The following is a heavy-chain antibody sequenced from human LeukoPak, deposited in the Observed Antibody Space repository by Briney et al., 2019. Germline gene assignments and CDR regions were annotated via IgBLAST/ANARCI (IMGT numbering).Heavy chain of an antibody. CDR1: GYTFTSYD. Sequence: ASVKVSCKASGYTFTSYDINWVRQAPGQGLEWLGWMNPKSGNTGYAQKFQGRVTITRNTSISTAYMELSSLRSEDTAVYYCARLKKRGYSYGTPDYWGREPWTPSPQ. CDR2: MNPKSGNT. J-gene: IGHJ4*02. V-gene: IGHV1-8*01. D-gene: IGHD5-18*01. CDR3: ARLKKRGYSYGTPDY.